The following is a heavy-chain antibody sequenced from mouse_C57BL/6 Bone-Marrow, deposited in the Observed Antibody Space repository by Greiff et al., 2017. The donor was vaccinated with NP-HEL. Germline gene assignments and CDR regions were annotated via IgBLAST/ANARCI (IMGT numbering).Heavy chain of an antibody. J-gene: IGHJ3*01. V-gene: IGHV1-81*01. CDR2: IYPRSGNT. Sequence: VQLSCKASGYTFTSYGISWVKQRTGQGLEWIGEIYPRSGNTYYNEKFKGKATLTADKSSSTAYMELRSLTSEDSAVYFCASPLYYLYPPWFAYWGQGTLVTVSA. D-gene: IGHD2-5*01. CDR1: GYTFTSYG. CDR3: ASPLYYLYPPWFAY.